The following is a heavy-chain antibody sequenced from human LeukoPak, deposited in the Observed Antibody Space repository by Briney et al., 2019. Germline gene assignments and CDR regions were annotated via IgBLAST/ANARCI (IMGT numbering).Heavy chain of an antibody. CDR3: ARGGWYNDF. V-gene: IGHV4-59*08. CDR2: IYYSGST. CDR1: GGSISSYY. Sequence: SETLSLTCTVSGGSISSYYWSWIRQPPGKGLEWIGYIYYSGSTNYNPSLKSRVTISVDTSKNQFSLKLSSETAADTGVYDCARGGWYNDFWGQGTLVTVSS. D-gene: IGHD6-19*01. J-gene: IGHJ4*02.